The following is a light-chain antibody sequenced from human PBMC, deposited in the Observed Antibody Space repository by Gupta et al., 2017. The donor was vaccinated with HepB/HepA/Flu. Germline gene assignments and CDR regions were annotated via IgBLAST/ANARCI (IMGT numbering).Light chain of an antibody. V-gene: IGLV3-21*03. CDR2: VDG. CDR3: HVWDSDSEHWV. J-gene: IGLJ2*01. Sequence: SYVLTQPPSVSVAPGKTATLPCGGNNIGSKSVHWYQQKPGQDPVWVVVVDGDRPSGIPERMSGYKAANTATPKISRVEAGDEADDYCHVWDSDSEHWVFGGGTKMTVL. CDR1: NIGSKS.